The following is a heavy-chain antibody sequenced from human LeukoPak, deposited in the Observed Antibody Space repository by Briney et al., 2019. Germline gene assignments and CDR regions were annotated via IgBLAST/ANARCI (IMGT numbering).Heavy chain of an antibody. D-gene: IGHD5-18*01. CDR2: IYYSGST. V-gene: IGHV4-59*01. CDR1: GGSISSYY. CDR3: ARVWGYSYGYLDY. J-gene: IGHJ4*02. Sequence: PSETLSLTCTVSGGSISSYYWSWIRQPPGTGLEWIGYIYYSGSTNYNPSLKSRVTISVDTSKNQFSLKLSSVTAADTAVYYCARVWGYSYGYLDYWGQGTLVTVSS.